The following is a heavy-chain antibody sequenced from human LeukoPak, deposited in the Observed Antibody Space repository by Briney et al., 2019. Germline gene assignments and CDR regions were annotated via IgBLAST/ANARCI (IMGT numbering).Heavy chain of an antibody. CDR1: GGSFSSSSYY. CDR3: ARQTFGALYFDS. D-gene: IGHD3-10*01. Sequence: SETLSLTCTVSGGSFSSSSYYWGWIRQPPGKGLEWIGSIYYSGSTYYNPSLKSRVTISVDTSKNQFSLKLSSVTAADTAVYYCARQTFGALYFDSWGQGTLVTVSS. J-gene: IGHJ4*02. V-gene: IGHV4-39*07. CDR2: IYYSGST.